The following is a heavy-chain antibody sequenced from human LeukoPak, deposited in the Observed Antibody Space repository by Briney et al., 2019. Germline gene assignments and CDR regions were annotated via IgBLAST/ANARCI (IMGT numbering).Heavy chain of an antibody. CDR3: ARRCCSGPAKRVFDI. CDR2: ISYSGNT. V-gene: IGHV4-39*01. CDR1: GGSIISSDYH. Sequence: SETLSLTCTVSGGSIISSDYHWGWVRQPPGKGLEWIGTISYSGNTDYNPSLRSRVTISVDTSNNQFSLRLGSVTAADTAVYHCARRCCSGPAKRVFDIRGQGTMVTVSS. J-gene: IGHJ3*02. D-gene: IGHD2-15*01.